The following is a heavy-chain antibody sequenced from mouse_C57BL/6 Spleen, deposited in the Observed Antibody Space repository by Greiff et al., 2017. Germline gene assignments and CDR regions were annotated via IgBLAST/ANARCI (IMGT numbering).Heavy chain of an antibody. CDR3: TRHYGNYGYAMDY. CDR2: IDPETGGT. D-gene: IGHD2-1*01. CDR1: GYTFTDYE. J-gene: IGHJ4*01. Sequence: VQLQQSGAELVRPGASVTLSCKASGYTFTDYEMHWVKQTPVHGLEWIGAIDPETGGTAYNQKFKGKAILTADKSSSTAYMELRSLTSEDSAVYYCTRHYGNYGYAMDYGGQGTSVTVSS. V-gene: IGHV1-15*01.